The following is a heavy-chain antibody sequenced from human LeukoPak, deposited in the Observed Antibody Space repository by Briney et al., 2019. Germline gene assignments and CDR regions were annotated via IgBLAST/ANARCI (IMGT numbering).Heavy chain of an antibody. J-gene: IGHJ3*02. V-gene: IGHV1-69*06. CDR2: IIPIFGTA. D-gene: IGHD2-2*01. Sequence: SVKVSCKASGGTFSSYAISWVRQAPGRGLEWMGGIIPIFGTANYAQKFQSRVTITADKSTSTAYMELSSLRSEDTAVYYCAREGMGYCSSTICYGGVFYAFDIWGQGTMVTVSS. CDR1: GGTFSSYA. CDR3: AREGMGYCSSTICYGGVFYAFDI.